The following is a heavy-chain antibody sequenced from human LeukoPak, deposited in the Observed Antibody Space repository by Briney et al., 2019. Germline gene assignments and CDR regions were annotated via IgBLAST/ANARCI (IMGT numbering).Heavy chain of an antibody. CDR1: GGSFSGYY. CDR3: ARARPLVLSPFDR. CDR2: INHSGST. V-gene: IGHV4-34*01. D-gene: IGHD2-15*01. Sequence: SETLSLTCAVYGGSFSGYYWSWIRQPPGKGLEWIGEINHSGSTNYNPSLKSRVTISVDTSKNQFSLKLSSVTAADTAVYYCARARPLVLSPFDRWGQGTLVTVSS. J-gene: IGHJ5*02.